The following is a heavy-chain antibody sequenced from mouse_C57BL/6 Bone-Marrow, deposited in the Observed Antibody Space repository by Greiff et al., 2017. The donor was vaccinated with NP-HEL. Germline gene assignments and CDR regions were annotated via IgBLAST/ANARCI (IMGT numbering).Heavy chain of an antibody. Sequence: QVQLQQSGAELMKPGASVKLSCKATGYTFTGYWIEWVKQRPGHGLEWIGEILPGSGSTNYNEKFKGKATVTADTSSNTAYMQLSSLTTEDSAIYYCARSRTGTWAFDDWGQGTTLTVSS. CDR2: ILPGSGST. J-gene: IGHJ2*01. CDR1: GYTFTGYW. CDR3: ARSRTGTWAFDD. D-gene: IGHD4-1*01. V-gene: IGHV1-9*01.